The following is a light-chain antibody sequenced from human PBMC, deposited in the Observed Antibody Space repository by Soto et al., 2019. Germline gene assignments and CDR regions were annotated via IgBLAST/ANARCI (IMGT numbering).Light chain of an antibody. Sequence: DIQMTQSPSTLPASVGDRVTITCRASQEITSFVAWYQQQPEKAPKLLIFATSRLQTGVPSRFSGSGSGTEFTLTISSLQPEDFATYYCQQVHSFPLTFGPGTKVDIK. V-gene: IGKV1-9*01. CDR3: QQVHSFPLT. J-gene: IGKJ3*01. CDR2: ATS. CDR1: QEITSF.